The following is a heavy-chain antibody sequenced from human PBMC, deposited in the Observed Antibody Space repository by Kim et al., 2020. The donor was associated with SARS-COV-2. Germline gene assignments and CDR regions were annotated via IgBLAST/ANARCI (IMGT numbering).Heavy chain of an antibody. J-gene: IGHJ4*02. CDR3: AKDNIGWFGQDDY. Sequence: YADSVKGRFTISRDNSKNTLYLQMNSLRAEDTAVYYCAKDNIGWFGQDDYWGQGTLVTVSS. V-gene: IGHV3-23*01. D-gene: IGHD3-10*01.